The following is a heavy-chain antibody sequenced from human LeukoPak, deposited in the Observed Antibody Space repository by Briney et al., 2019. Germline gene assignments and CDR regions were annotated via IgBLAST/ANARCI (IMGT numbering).Heavy chain of an antibody. CDR2: ISPGGTYI. CDR3: ARRDGHFDS. Sequence: GGSLRLSCAASAFTFSSYAMSWVRQAPGKGLEWVSIISPGGTYIYYADSVKGRFTISRDNSKNTLYLEMNSLRVEDTAVYYCARRDGHFDSWGQGTLVTVSS. J-gene: IGHJ4*02. V-gene: IGHV3-23*01. CDR1: AFTFSSYA.